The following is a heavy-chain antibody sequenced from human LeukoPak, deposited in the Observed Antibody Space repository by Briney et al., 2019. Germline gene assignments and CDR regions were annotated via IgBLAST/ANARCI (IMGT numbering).Heavy chain of an antibody. D-gene: IGHD5-18*01. CDR2: IIPIFGTA. CDR1: GGTFSSYA. Sequence: ASVKVSCKASGGTFSSYAISWARQAPGQGLEWMGGIIPIFGTANYAQKFQGRVTITADESTSTAYMELSSLRSEDTAVYYCARKRGYSYGPFDYWGQGTLVTVSS. J-gene: IGHJ4*02. CDR3: ARKRGYSYGPFDY. V-gene: IGHV1-69*13.